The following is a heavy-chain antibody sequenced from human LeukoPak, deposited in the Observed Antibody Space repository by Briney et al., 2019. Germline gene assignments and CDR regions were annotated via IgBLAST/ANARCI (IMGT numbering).Heavy chain of an antibody. D-gene: IGHD5-12*01. CDR1: GFTFDDYG. CDR2: INWNGGST. J-gene: IGHJ4*02. Sequence: GGSLRLSCAASGFTFDDYGMSWVRQAPGKGLEWVSGINWNGGSTGYADSVEGRFTISRDNAKNSLYLQMNSLGAEDTALYYCAKGAYDYIEIAYFDSWGQGTLVTVSS. CDR3: AKGAYDYIEIAYFDS. V-gene: IGHV3-20*04.